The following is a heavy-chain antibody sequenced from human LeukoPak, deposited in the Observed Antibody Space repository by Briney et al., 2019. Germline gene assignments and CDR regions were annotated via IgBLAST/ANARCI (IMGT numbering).Heavy chain of an antibody. CDR1: GFTFSNAW. D-gene: IGHD3-16*02. V-gene: IGHV3-15*01. CDR3: TTDQTSGYTFGRVIFAPRYFDY. CDR2: IKSKTDGGTT. Sequence: GGSLRLSCAASGFTFSNAWMSWVRQAPGKGLEWVGRIKSKTDGGTTDYAAPVKGRFTISRDDSKNTLYLQMNSLKTEDTAVYYCTTDQTSGYTFGRVIFAPRYFDYWGQGTLVTVSS. J-gene: IGHJ4*02.